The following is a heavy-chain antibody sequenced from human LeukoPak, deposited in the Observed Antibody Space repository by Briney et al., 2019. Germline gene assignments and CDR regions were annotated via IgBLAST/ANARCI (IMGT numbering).Heavy chain of an antibody. CDR1: GFTFSSYG. D-gene: IGHD3-22*01. V-gene: IGHV3-30*18. CDR2: ISYDGSNK. J-gene: IGHJ4*02. Sequence: GGSLRLSCAASGFTFSSYGMHWVRQAPGKGLEWVAVISYDGSNKYYADSVKGRFTISRDNSKNTLYLQMNSLRAEDTAVYYCAKDRYYDSSGSDDSYFDYWGQGTLVTVSS. CDR3: AKDRYYDSSGSDDSYFDY.